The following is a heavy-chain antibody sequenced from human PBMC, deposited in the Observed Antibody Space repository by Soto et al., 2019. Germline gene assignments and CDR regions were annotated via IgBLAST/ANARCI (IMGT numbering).Heavy chain of an antibody. Sequence: GGSLRLSCAASGFTFSSYSMNWVRQAPGKGLEWVSYISSSSSTIYYADSVKGRFTISRDNAKNSLYLQMNSLRDEDTAVYYCARDLEVYGDYVPLPGGYWGQGTLVTVSS. D-gene: IGHD4-17*01. V-gene: IGHV3-48*02. J-gene: IGHJ4*02. CDR3: ARDLEVYGDYVPLPGGY. CDR2: ISSSSSTI. CDR1: GFTFSSYS.